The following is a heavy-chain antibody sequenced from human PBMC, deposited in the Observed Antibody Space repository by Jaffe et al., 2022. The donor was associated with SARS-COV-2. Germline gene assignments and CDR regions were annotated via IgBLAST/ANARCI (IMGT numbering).Heavy chain of an antibody. CDR1: GGSFSGYY. V-gene: IGHV4-34*01. D-gene: IGHD7-27*01. CDR2: INHSGST. J-gene: IGHJ6*04. Sequence: QVQLQQWGAGLLKPSETLSLTCAVYGGSFSGYYWSWIRQPPGKGLEWIGEINHSGSTNYNPSLKSRVTISVDTSKNQFSLKLSSVTAADTAVYYCARAPSLGVWGKGTTVTVSS. CDR3: ARAPSLGV.